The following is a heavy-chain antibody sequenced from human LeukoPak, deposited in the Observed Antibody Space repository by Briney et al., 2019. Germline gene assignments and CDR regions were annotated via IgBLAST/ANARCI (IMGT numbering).Heavy chain of an antibody. J-gene: IGHJ4*02. CDR2: IYYSGST. V-gene: IGHV4-39*01. Sequence: SETLSLTCTVSGGSISSSSYYWGWIRQPPGKGLEWIGSIYYSGSTYYNPSLKSRVTISVDTSKNQFSLKLSSVTAADTAVYYCARGYSSSWNYFAYWGQGTLVTVSS. D-gene: IGHD6-13*01. CDR3: ARGYSSSWNYFAY. CDR1: GGSISSSSYY.